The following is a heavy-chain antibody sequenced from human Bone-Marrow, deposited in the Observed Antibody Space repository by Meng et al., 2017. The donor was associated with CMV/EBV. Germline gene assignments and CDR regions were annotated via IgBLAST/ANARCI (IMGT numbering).Heavy chain of an antibody. J-gene: IGHJ4*02. V-gene: IGHV4-39*01. D-gene: IGHD6-6*01. CDR3: VLYSSSSAAF. CDR1: GGSISSTTYH. Sequence: LTCAVCGGSISSTTYHGGLIRPPPGKGLEWIGTIYYTGITYYNPSLRSRLTISVDTSKTQFSLTLTSVTAADTALYYCVLYSSSSAAFWGQGALVTVSS. CDR2: IYYTGIT.